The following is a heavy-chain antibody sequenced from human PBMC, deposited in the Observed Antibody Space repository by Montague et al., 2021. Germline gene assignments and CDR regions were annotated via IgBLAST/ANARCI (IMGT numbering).Heavy chain of an antibody. CDR1: SGSIFHAH. V-gene: IGHV4-59*08. CDR3: AKQDYFVSGTSYKGFDP. Sequence: SETLSLTCTVSSGSIFHAHWSWVRQPPGKGLEWLGSMFYGGATSNNPSLKSRVTMSIDTSTNQFSLKLSFVTAADTAVYYRAKQDYFVSGTSYKGFDPWGQESWSPSPQ. D-gene: IGHD3-10*01. CDR2: MFYGGAT. J-gene: IGHJ5*02.